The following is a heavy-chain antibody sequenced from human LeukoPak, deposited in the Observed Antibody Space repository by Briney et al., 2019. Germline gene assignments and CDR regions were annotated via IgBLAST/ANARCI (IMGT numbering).Heavy chain of an antibody. J-gene: IGHJ6*02. V-gene: IGHV3-23*01. Sequence: GGSLRLSCTASGFSFINSAMTWVRQAPGKGLEWVSTISGTGGRTWSADAVGGRFTISRNNSKNTLYLQMNSLRAEDTAVYYCASGYCSSTSCRQPPAGYYYGIDVWGQGTTVTVSS. D-gene: IGHD2-2*03. CDR2: ISGTGGRT. CDR3: ASGYCSSTSCRQPPAGYYYGIDV. CDR1: GFSFINSA.